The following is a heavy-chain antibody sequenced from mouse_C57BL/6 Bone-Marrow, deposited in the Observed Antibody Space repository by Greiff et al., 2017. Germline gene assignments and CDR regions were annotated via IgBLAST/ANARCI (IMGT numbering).Heavy chain of an antibody. Sequence: VQLQQPGAELVMPGASVKLSCKASGYTFTSYWMHWVKQRPGQGLEWIGEIDPSDSYTNYNQKFKGKSTLTVDPSSSTAYMQLSSLTSEDSAIYYCAVYYGNPWFAYWGQGTLVTVSA. D-gene: IGHD2-1*01. CDR3: AVYYGNPWFAY. J-gene: IGHJ3*01. V-gene: IGHV1-69*01. CDR2: IDPSDSYT. CDR1: GYTFTSYW.